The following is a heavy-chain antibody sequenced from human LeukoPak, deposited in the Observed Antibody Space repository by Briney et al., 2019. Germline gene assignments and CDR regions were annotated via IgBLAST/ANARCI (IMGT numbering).Heavy chain of an antibody. CDR1: GFTFSSYN. J-gene: IGHJ6*02. Sequence: PGGSLRLSCAASGFTFSSYNMNWVRQAPGKGLEWISYIRSSSSTIYYADSVKGRFTISRDNAENSLYLQMNSLRAEDTAVYYCARDQIVAIPHYYYYYGMDVWGQGTTVTVSS. V-gene: IGHV3-48*01. CDR3: ARDQIVAIPHYYYYYGMDV. D-gene: IGHD5-12*01. CDR2: IRSSSSTI.